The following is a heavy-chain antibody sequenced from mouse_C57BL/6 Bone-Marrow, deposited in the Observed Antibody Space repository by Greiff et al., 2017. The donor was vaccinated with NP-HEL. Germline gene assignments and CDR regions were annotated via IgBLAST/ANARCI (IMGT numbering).Heavy chain of an antibody. D-gene: IGHD1-1*02. CDR2: ISSGSSTI. Sequence: DVMLVESGGGLVKPGGSLKLSCAASGFTFSDYGMHWVRQAPEKGLEWVAYISSGSSTIYYADTGKGRFTISRDNAKNTLFLQMTSLRSEDTAMYYCARSYGDYWGQGTTLTVSS. CDR1: GFTFSDYG. CDR3: ARSYGDY. J-gene: IGHJ2*01. V-gene: IGHV5-17*01.